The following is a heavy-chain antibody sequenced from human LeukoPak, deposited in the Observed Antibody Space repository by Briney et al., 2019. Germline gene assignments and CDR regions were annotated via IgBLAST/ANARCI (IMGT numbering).Heavy chain of an antibody. CDR2: ISTTGGRT. V-gene: IGHV3-23*01. D-gene: IGHD3-9*01. J-gene: IGHJ4*02. CDR1: GFTFNSYA. CDR3: AKDGRGYYDILTGYPDY. Sequence: GGSLRLSCAASGFTFNSYAMIWVRQAPGKGLESISSISTTGGRTYYADSVKGRFAISRDNSKNTLYLQMNSLRAEDTAVYYCAKDGRGYYDILTGYPDYWGQGTLVTVSS.